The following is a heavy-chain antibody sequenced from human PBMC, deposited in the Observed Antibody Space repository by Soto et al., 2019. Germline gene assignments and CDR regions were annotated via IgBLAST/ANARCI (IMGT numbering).Heavy chain of an antibody. V-gene: IGHV1-69*02. J-gene: IGHJ4*02. CDR2: IIPILGIA. D-gene: IGHD6-6*01. CDR1: GGTFSSYT. CDR3: ATGLSSLGVYFDY. Sequence: QVQLVQSGAEVKKPGSSVKVSCKASGGTFSSYTISWVRQAPGQGLEWMGRIIPILGIANYAQKFQGRVTITADKSTSTAYMELCSLRSEDTAVYYCATGLSSLGVYFDYWGQGTLVTVSS.